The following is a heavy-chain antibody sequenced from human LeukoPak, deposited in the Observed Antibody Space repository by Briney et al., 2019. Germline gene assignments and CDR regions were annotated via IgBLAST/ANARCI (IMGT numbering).Heavy chain of an antibody. V-gene: IGHV1-69*05. CDR2: IIPIFGTA. D-gene: IGHD3-16*01. CDR1: GYSFTNYW. Sequence: KISCKDFGYSFTNYWISWVRQAPGQGLEWMGGIIPIFGTANYAQKFQGRVTITTDESTSTAYMELSSLRSEDTAVYYCARGGLGRGAFDIWGQGTMVTVSS. CDR3: ARGGLGRGAFDI. J-gene: IGHJ3*02.